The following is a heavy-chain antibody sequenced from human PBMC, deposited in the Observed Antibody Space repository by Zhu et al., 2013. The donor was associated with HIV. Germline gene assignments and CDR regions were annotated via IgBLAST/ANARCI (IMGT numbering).Heavy chain of an antibody. Sequence: QVQLVQSGAEVKKPGSSVKVSCKASGGTFSSYAISWVRQAPGQGLEWMGGIIPIFGTANYAQKFQGRVTITADESTSTAYMELSSLRSEDTAVYYCARETRAYCGGDCYSFDYWGQGTLVTVSS. CDR1: GGTFSSYA. V-gene: IGHV1-69*01. CDR2: IIPIFGTA. J-gene: IGHJ4*02. CDR3: ARETRAYCGGDCYSFDY. D-gene: IGHD2-21*02.